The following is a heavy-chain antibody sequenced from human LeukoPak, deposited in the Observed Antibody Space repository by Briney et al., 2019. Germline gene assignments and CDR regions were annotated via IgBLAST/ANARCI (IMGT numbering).Heavy chain of an antibody. V-gene: IGHV3-21*01. CDR2: ISSSSSYI. Sequence: GGSLRLSCAASGFTFSSYSMNWVRQAPGKGLEWVSSISSSSSYIYYADSVKGRFTISRDNAKNSLYLQMNSLRAEDTAVYYCVRALVVVAANDDYWGQGTLVTVSS. CDR1: GFTFSSYS. D-gene: IGHD2-15*01. CDR3: VRALVVVAANDDY. J-gene: IGHJ4*02.